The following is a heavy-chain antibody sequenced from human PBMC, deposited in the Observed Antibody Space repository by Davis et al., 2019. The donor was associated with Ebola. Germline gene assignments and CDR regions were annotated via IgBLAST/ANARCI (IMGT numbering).Heavy chain of an antibody. J-gene: IGHJ4*02. V-gene: IGHV3-30-3*01. CDR1: GFTFSSYA. Sequence: PGGSLRLSCAASGFTFSSYAMHWVRQAPGKGLEWVAVISYDGSNKYYADSVKGRFTISRDNSKNTLYLQMNSLRAEDTAVYYCARGAEYYYDSSGYVYWGQGTLVTVSS. D-gene: IGHD3-22*01. CDR2: ISYDGSNK. CDR3: ARGAEYYYDSSGYVY.